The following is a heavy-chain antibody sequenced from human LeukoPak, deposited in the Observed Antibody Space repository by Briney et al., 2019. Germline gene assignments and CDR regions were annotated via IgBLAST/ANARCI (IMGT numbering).Heavy chain of an antibody. CDR3: ARNYCSSTSCPGPDYYYYMDV. D-gene: IGHD2-2*01. CDR2: IIPIFGIA. J-gene: IGHJ6*03. V-gene: IGHV1-69*01. CDR1: GGTFSSYA. Sequence: SVKVSCKASGGTFSSYAISWVRQAPGQGLEWMGGIIPIFGIANYAQKFQGRVTITADESTSTAYMELSSLRSEDTAVYYCARNYCSSTSCPGPDYYYYMDVWGKGTTVTVSS.